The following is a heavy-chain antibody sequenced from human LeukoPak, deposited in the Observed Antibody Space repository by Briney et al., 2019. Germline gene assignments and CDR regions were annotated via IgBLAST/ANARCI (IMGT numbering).Heavy chain of an antibody. Sequence: GGSLRLSCAASGFTFSSYEMNWVRQAPGKGLEWVSYISSSGSTIYYADSVKGRFTISRDNSKNTLHLQMNSLRAEDTAVYYCAKARSGWVVAASDYWGQGTLVTVSS. V-gene: IGHV3-48*03. D-gene: IGHD2-15*01. CDR3: AKARSGWVVAASDY. CDR1: GFTFSSYE. CDR2: ISSSGSTI. J-gene: IGHJ4*02.